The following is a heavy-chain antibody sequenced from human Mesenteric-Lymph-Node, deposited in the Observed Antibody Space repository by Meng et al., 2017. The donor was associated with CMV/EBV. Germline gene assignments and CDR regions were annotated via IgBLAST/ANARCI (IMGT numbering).Heavy chain of an antibody. CDR1: GFTFRNAV. D-gene: IGHD2/OR15-2a*01. CDR2: ISESGETT. CDR3: VRLSDD. V-gene: IGHV3-23*01. J-gene: IGHJ4*02. Sequence: GESLKISCAASGFTFRNAVMNWDRQSPVRGLEWVAEISESGETTNYADSVKGRFIISRDNFESTLYLQMNSLRVDDTAAYYCVRLSDDWGRGTLVTVSS.